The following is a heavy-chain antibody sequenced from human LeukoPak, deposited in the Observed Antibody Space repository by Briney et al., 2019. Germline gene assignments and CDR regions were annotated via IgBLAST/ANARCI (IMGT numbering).Heavy chain of an antibody. CDR1: GFIVSENY. CDR2: VYSGGLT. V-gene: IGHV3-66*01. D-gene: IGHD6-19*01. J-gene: IGHJ6*02. Sequence: SGGSLRLSCAASGFIVSENYMSWVPHAPGGGREWVSTVYSGGLTFYADPVKGRFTISRDNSKNTLYLQMSSLRAEDTAVYYCVRDRWPGLGDFWGQGTTVTVSS. CDR3: VRDRWPGLGDF.